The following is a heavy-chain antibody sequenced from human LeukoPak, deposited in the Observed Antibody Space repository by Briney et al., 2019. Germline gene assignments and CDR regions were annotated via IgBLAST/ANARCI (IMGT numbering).Heavy chain of an antibody. V-gene: IGHV3-64*01. CDR1: EFIFSSYE. CDR3: ARSTEGTAHFDY. J-gene: IGHJ4*02. D-gene: IGHD1-7*01. CDR2: ISGNGLRS. Sequence: GGSLRLSCATSEFIFSSYEMHWVRQTPGRGLEYVSGISGNGLRSYYAISVKDRFTISRDNSKNTLYLHMGSLKTEDMAVYYCARSTEGTAHFDYWGQGTLVIVSS.